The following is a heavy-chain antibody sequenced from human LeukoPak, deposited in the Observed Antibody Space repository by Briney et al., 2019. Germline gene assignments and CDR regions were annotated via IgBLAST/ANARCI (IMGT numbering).Heavy chain of an antibody. D-gene: IGHD4-11*01. CDR3: ARGRYSNYGTYYYYMDV. J-gene: IGHJ6*03. V-gene: IGHV1-69*05. CDR2: IIPIFGTA. CDR1: GGTFSSYA. Sequence: ASVKVSCKASGGTFSSYAISWVRQAPGQGLEWMGGIIPIFGTANYAQKFQGRVTITTDESTSTAYIELSSLRSEDTAVYYCARGRYSNYGTYYYYMDVWGKGTTVTVSS.